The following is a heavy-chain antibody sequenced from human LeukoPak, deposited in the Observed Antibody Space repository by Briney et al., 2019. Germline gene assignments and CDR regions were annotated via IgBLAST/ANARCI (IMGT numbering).Heavy chain of an antibody. V-gene: IGHV3-33*03. CDR1: GLTFSSHG. Sequence: PGRSLRLSCAASGLTFSSHGMHWVRQAPGKGLEWVAVMWDDESNKYYADSVKGRFTISRDNARSTLYLQMNSLRAEDTAVYYCATDGRSSGWYGFDYWGQGILVTVSS. D-gene: IGHD6-19*01. J-gene: IGHJ4*02. CDR3: ATDGRSSGWYGFDY. CDR2: MWDDESNK.